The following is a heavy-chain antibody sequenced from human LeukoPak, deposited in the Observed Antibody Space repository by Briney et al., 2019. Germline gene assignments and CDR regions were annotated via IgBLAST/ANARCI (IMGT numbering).Heavy chain of an antibody. CDR2: INSDGSEG. V-gene: IGHV3-7*03. D-gene: IGHD2-2*01. CDR3: AREVISTPSYFDY. Sequence: GGSLRLSCAVSGFTFSGFWMSWSRQAPGKGLEWVASINSDGSEGYYADVVKGRFTISRDNAKNSLYLQMNSLGADDTAVYYCAREVISTPSYFDYWGQGILVTVSS. J-gene: IGHJ4*02. CDR1: GFTFSGFW.